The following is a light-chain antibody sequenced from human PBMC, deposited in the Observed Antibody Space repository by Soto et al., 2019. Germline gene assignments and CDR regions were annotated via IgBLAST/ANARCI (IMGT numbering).Light chain of an antibody. CDR1: SSDIGGYNY. J-gene: IGLJ1*01. Sequence: QSVLTQPASVSGSPGQSITISCTGTSSDIGGYNYVSWYQQHPGKAPKLIISEVSNRPSGVSNRFSGSKSGNTASLTISGLQAEDEADYYCSSYTSTSTPFVFGTGTKFTVL. CDR3: SSYTSTSTPFV. CDR2: EVS. V-gene: IGLV2-14*01.